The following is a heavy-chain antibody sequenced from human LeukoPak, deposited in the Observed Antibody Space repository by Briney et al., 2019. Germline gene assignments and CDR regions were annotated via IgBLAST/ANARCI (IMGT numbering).Heavy chain of an antibody. CDR3: ARDQEAFDY. CDR2: IYPRDGST. J-gene: IGHJ4*02. V-gene: IGHV1-46*01. Sequence: ASVKVSCKASGYSFTSNYIHWVRQAPGQGLEWMGMIYPRDGSTSYAQKFQGRVTVTRDTSTSTVHMELSGLRSEGTAVYYCARDQEAFDYWGQGTLVTVSS. CDR1: GYSFTSNY.